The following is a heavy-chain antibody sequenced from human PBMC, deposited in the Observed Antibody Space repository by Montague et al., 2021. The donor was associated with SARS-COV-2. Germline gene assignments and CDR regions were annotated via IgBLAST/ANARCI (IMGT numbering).Heavy chain of an antibody. J-gene: IGHJ6*02. D-gene: IGHD2-8*01. V-gene: IGHV4-31*03. CDR2: IYYSGST. CDR3: ARVARYCTNGVCQTYYYYGLDV. CDR1: GGSISSGGYY. Sequence: TLSLTCTVSGGSISSGGYYWSWIRQHPGKGLEWIGYIYYSGSTYYNPSLKSRVTISVDTSKNQFPLKLSSVTAADTAVYYCARVARYCTNGVCQTYYYYGLDVWGQGTTVTVSS.